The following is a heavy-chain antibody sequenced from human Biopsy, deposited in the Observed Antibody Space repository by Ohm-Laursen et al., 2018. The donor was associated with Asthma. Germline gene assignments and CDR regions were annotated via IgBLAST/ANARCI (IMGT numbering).Heavy chain of an antibody. CDR3: PRNAGSCISRTCYSLDF. D-gene: IGHD2-2*01. CDR2: INSVFGTT. V-gene: IGHV1-69*05. J-gene: IGHJ4*02. Sequence: SSVKVSCKSLGGTFNTYVIGWVRQAPGQGLEWMGGINSVFGTTNYPQKFQAGVTITTDDSTSTAYMELSSLRSEDTAVYYCPRNAGSCISRTCYSLDFWGQGTLVTVSS. CDR1: GGTFNTYV.